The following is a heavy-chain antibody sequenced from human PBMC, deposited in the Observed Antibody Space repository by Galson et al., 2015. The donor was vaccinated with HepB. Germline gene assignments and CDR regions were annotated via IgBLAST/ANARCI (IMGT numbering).Heavy chain of an antibody. J-gene: IGHJ4*02. CDR3: ARSKGSGYYGLFDY. CDR1: GGTFSSYA. Sequence: SVKVSCKASGGTFSSYAISWVRQAPGQGLEWMGGIIPIFGTANYAQKFQGRVTITADESTSTAYMELSSLRSEDTAVYYCARSKGSGYYGLFDYWGQGTLVTVSS. CDR2: IIPIFGTA. V-gene: IGHV1-69*13. D-gene: IGHD3-22*01.